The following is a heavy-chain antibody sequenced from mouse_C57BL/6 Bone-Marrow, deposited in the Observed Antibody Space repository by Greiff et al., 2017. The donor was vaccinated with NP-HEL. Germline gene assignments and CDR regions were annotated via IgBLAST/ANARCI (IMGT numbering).Heavy chain of an antibody. V-gene: IGHV1-64*01. CDR1: GYTFTSYW. CDR2: IHPNSGST. J-gene: IGHJ3*01. D-gene: IGHD3-2*02. CDR3: ARSSSGYAWFAY. Sequence: QVQLQQPGAELVKPGASVKLSCKASGYTFTSYWMHWVKQRPGQGLEWIGMIHPNSGSTNYNEKFKSKATLTVDKSSNTAYMQLSSLTSEDSAVYYCARSSSGYAWFAYWGQGTLVTVSA.